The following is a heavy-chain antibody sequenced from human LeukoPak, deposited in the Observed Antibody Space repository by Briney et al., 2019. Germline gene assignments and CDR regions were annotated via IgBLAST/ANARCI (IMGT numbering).Heavy chain of an antibody. CDR3: ARGSNYNSLNY. CDR2: INHSGSS. D-gene: IGHD5-24*01. V-gene: IGHV4-34*01. J-gene: IGHJ4*02. Sequence: SETLSLTCAVFGGSFSDYYWSWIRQPPGKGLEWIGEINHSGSSNYNPSLKSRVTISVDMSKNQISLKLGSVTAADTTVYYCARGSNYNSLNYWGQGTLVTVSS. CDR1: GGSFSDYY.